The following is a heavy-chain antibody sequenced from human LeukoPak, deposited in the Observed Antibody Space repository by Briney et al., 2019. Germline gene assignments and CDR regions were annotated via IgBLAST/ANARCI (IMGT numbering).Heavy chain of an antibody. D-gene: IGHD2-15*01. CDR3: ARVPGWRLEYYFDY. CDR1: GGSISSSNW. Sequence: SETLSLTCAVSGGSISSSNWWSWVRQPPGKGLEWIGEIYHSGSTNYNPSLKSRVTISVDKSKNQFSLKLSSVTAADTAVYYCARVPGWRLEYYFDYWGQGTLVTVSS. V-gene: IGHV4-4*02. CDR2: IYHSGST. J-gene: IGHJ4*02.